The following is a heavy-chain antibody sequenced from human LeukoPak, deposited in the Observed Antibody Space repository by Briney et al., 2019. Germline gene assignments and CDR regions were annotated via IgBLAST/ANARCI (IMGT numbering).Heavy chain of an antibody. D-gene: IGHD3/OR15-3a*01. V-gene: IGHV4-39*01. CDR3: ARQTGSGLFTLP. CDR1: GVSXSSSNSY. J-gene: IGHJ4*02. Sequence: SGVSXSSSNSYWGWIRQPPRKGLEWIGSIYYTGNTYYNASLKSRVTISIDTSKNQISLRLTSVTATDTAMYYCARQTGSGLFTLPGGQGTLVTVSS. CDR2: IYYTGNT.